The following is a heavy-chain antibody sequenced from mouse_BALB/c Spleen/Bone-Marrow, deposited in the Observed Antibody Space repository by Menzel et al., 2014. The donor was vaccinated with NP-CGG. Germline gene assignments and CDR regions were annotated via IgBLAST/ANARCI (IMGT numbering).Heavy chain of an antibody. CDR2: IWAGGIT. CDR3: ARGGYYKYDEDAMDY. V-gene: IGHV2-9*02. D-gene: IGHD2-14*01. J-gene: IGHJ4*01. CDR1: GFSLTSYG. Sequence: VQLQQSGPGPVAPSQSLSITCTVSGFSLTSYGVHWVRQPPGKGLEWLGVIWAGGITNYNSTLMSRLSINKDDSKSKVFLKMNSLQTDDTAMYYCARGGYYKYDEDAMDYWGQGTSVTVSS.